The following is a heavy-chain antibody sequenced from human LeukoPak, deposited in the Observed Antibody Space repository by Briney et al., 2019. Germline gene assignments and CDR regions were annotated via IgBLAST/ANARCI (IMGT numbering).Heavy chain of an antibody. CDR2: VFRLQTVRT. CDR3: ARVLHAPYLIDS. CDR1: DSSITSTYY. J-gene: IGHJ4*02. Sequence: SETLSLTCSVSDSSITSTYYWAWFRQPPGKGLKWIATVFRLQTVRTFNNPSLGSRVTMSLDPSHNQFSLNLTSVSAADTALYFCARVLHAPYLIDSWGQGTLVTDSS. D-gene: IGHD2-8*01. V-gene: IGHV4-38-2*02.